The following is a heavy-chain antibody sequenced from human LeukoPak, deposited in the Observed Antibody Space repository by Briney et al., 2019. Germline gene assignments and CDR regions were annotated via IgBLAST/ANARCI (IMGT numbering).Heavy chain of an antibody. V-gene: IGHV4-59*01. CDR2: IHYSGST. CDR3: ARVAVLAGDAFDI. Sequence: SETLSLTCTVSGGSISSYYWSWIRQPPGKGLEWIGYIHYSGSTNYNPSLKSRVTISVDTSKSQFSLKLSSVTAADTAVYYCARVAVLAGDAFDIWGQGTMVTVSS. CDR1: GGSISSYY. J-gene: IGHJ3*02. D-gene: IGHD3-3*01.